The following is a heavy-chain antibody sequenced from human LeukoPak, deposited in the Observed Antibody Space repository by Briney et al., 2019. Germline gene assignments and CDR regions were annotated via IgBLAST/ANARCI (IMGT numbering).Heavy chain of an antibody. J-gene: IGHJ4*02. CDR3: ARLDSSIY. D-gene: IGHD3-22*01. V-gene: IGHV4-59*01. Sequence: SETLSLTCTVSGGSISSYYWSWIRQPPGKGLEWIGYIYYSGSTNYNPSLKSRVTISVDTSKNQFSLKLSSVTAADTAVYYCARLDSSIYWGQGTLVTVSS. CDR2: IYYSGST. CDR1: GGSISSYY.